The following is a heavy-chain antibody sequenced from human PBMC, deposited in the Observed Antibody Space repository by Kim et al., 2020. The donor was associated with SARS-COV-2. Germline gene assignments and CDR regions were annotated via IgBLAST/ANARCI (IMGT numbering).Heavy chain of an antibody. CDR2: ISWNSGSI. Sequence: GGSLRLSCAASGFTFDDYAMHWVRQAPGKGLEWVSGISWNSGSIGYADSVKGRFTISRDNAKNSLYLQMNSLRAEDTALYYCAKGSYYDILTEVDYWGQGTLVTVAS. CDR3: AKGSYYDILTEVDY. CDR1: GFTFDDYA. J-gene: IGHJ4*02. D-gene: IGHD3-9*01. V-gene: IGHV3-9*01.